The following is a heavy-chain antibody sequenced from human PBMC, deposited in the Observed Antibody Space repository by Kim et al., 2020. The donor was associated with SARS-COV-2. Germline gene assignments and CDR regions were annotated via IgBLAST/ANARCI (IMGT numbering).Heavy chain of an antibody. CDR1: GGSISSSSYY. Sequence: SETLSLTCTVSGGSISSSSYYWGWIRQPPGKGLEWIGSIYYSGSTYCNPSLKSRVTISVDTSKNQFSLKLSSVTAADTAVYYCARGPYNNSWKLRFDPWGQGTLVTVSS. J-gene: IGHJ5*02. V-gene: IGHV4-39*01. CDR2: IYYSGST. CDR3: ARGPYNNSWKLRFDP. D-gene: IGHD6-13*01.